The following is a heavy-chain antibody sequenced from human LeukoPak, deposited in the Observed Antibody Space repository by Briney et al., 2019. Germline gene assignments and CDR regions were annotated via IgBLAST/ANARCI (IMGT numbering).Heavy chain of an antibody. CDR3: AKRLRITKALDY. J-gene: IGHJ4*02. V-gene: IGHV3-23*01. Sequence: GGSLRLSCTASGFTFSSYAMSWVRQAPGKGLEWVSAISGSGDSTYYADSVKGRFTISRDNSKNTLYLQMNSLRAEDTAVYYCAKRLRITKALDYWGQGTLVTVSS. CDR1: GFTFSSYA. D-gene: IGHD3-10*01. CDR2: ISGSGDST.